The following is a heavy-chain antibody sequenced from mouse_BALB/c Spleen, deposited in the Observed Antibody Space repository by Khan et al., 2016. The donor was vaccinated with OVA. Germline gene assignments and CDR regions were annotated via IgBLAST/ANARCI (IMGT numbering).Heavy chain of an antibody. Sequence: EVELVESGGGLVKPGGSLKLSCAASGFTFSDYYMYWVRQTPEKRLEWVATISDGGSYTYYPDSVSGRFTISRDDAKNNLYLQMNSLKSEDTAMSNCARGYYGDPFAYWGQGTLVTVSA. V-gene: IGHV5-4*02. J-gene: IGHJ3*01. CDR3: ARGYYGDPFAY. D-gene: IGHD2-13*01. CDR2: ISDGGSYT. CDR1: GFTFSDYY.